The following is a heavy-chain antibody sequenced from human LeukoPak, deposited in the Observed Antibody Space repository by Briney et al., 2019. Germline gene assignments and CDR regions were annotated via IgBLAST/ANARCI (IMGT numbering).Heavy chain of an antibody. CDR3: AKDRSGYDYYGQYYFDY. CDR2: ISNNGRNK. J-gene: IGHJ4*02. D-gene: IGHD5-12*01. Sequence: GGSLRLSCAASGFTFDIFAMSWIRQAPGKGLEWVAYISNNGRNKDYADSVKGRFTISRDNSKNTLYLQMNSLRAEDTALYYCAKDRSGYDYYGQYYFDYWGQGTLVTVSS. CDR1: GFTFDIFA. V-gene: IGHV3-30-3*02.